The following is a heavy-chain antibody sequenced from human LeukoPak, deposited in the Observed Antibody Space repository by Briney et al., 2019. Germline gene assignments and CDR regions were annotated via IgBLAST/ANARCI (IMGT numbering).Heavy chain of an antibody. Sequence: LSGGSLRLSCAASGFTLSSYGMSWVRQAPGKGLEWVSGISGSGGSTYYADSLKGRFTISRDNSKNTLYLRMNSLRAEDTAVYYCAKESRRECGGDCYSLGYLQHWGQGTLVTVSS. V-gene: IGHV3-23*01. D-gene: IGHD2-21*02. CDR1: GFTLSSYG. CDR3: AKESRRECGGDCYSLGYLQH. J-gene: IGHJ1*01. CDR2: ISGSGGST.